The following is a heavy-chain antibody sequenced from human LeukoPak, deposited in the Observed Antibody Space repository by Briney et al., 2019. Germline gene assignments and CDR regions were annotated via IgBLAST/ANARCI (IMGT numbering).Heavy chain of an antibody. Sequence: PSETLSLTCTVSGGSISSYYWSWIRQPPGKGLEWIGYIYYSGSTNYNPSPKSRVTISVDTSKNQFSLKLSSVTAADTAVYYCARVVRSYYGSGTYTYWFDPWGQGTLVTVSS. CDR3: ARVVRSYYGSGTYTYWFDP. D-gene: IGHD3-10*01. CDR2: IYYSGST. J-gene: IGHJ5*02. V-gene: IGHV4-59*01. CDR1: GGSISSYY.